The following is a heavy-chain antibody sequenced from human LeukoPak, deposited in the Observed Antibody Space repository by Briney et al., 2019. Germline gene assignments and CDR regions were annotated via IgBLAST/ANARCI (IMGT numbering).Heavy chain of an antibody. Sequence: KTSETLSLTCTVSGGSISSSSYYWGWIRQPPGKGREWIGSIYYSGSTNYNPSLKSRVTISVDTSKNQFSLKLSSVTAADAAVYYCARDSSSWQRGLGPFDYWGQGTLVTVSS. D-gene: IGHD6-13*01. CDR3: ARDSSSWQRGLGPFDY. J-gene: IGHJ4*02. CDR1: GGSISSSSYY. V-gene: IGHV4-39*07. CDR2: IYYSGST.